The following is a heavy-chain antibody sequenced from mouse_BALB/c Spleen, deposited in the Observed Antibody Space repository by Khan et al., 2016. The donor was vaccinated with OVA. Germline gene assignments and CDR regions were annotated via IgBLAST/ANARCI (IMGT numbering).Heavy chain of an antibody. V-gene: IGHV1-7*01. J-gene: IGHJ2*01. CDR2: INPSAGYT. CDR1: GYTFTSYW. CDR3: ARDRIDY. Sequence: VQLQESGAELAKPGASVKMSCKASGYTFTSYWMPWVKQRPGQGLEWIGYINPSAGYTDYNQKFKDKATLTADKSSSTAYMQLNSLTSEDSAVYYCARDRIDYWGQGTTLTVSS.